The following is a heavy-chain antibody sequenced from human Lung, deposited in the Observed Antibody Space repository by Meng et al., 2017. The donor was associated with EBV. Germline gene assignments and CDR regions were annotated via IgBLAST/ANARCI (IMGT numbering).Heavy chain of an antibody. CDR2: IYYSGST. J-gene: IGHJ4*02. CDR1: GGSVDSGRVS. D-gene: IGHD6-19*01. Sequence: SGPGMVKPAQTLSFTCTVSGGSVDSGRVSWSWIRQRPGKGLEWIGYIYYSGSTFYTPSLKSRATLSVDTSKNQFSLKLNSVTAADTAVYYCARLRLVWMFDYWGQGALVTVSS. CDR3: ARLRLVWMFDY. V-gene: IGHV4-31*03.